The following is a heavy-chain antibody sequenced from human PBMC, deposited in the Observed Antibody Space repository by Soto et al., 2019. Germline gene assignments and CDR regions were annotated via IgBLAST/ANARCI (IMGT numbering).Heavy chain of an antibody. CDR2: IYSSGST. J-gene: IGHJ5*02. Sequence: QVQLQESGPGLVKPSQTLSLTCTVSGASISSGDSFWSWIRQPPGKGLEWIAYIYSSGSTYYNPSLKRRVAISIDTSKNQSSLTLSSLTAADTAVYYCASLTLSFDPWGQGTLVTVSS. CDR3: ASLTLSFDP. V-gene: IGHV4-30-4*01. CDR1: GASISSGDSF.